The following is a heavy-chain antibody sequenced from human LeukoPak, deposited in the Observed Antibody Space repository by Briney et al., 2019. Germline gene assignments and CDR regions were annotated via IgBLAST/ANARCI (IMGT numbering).Heavy chain of an antibody. CDR3: ARLYDFDRSGYYYVGDY. D-gene: IGHD3-22*01. CDR1: GYSFSTYW. CDR2: IYPGDSDT. V-gene: IGHV5-51*01. Sequence: GESLKISCKGSGYSFSTYWIGWVRQMPGKGLEWMGNIYPGDSDTRYSPSFRGQVTISADKSISTAYLQWSSLKASDIAMYYCARLYDFDRSGYYYVGDYWGQGTLVTVSS. J-gene: IGHJ4*02.